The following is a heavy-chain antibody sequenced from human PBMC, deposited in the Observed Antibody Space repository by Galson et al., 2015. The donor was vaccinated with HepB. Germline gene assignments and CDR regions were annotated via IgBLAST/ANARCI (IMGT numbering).Heavy chain of an antibody. V-gene: IGHV3-49*04. CDR3: TTDHVLRYFDWLLPHPLDY. CDR2: IRSKAYGGTT. CDR1: GFTFGDYA. D-gene: IGHD3-9*01. Sequence: SLRLSCAASGFTFGDYAMSWVRQAPGKGLEWVGFIRSKAYGGTTEYAASVKGRFTISRDDSKNTLYLQMNSLKTEDTAVYYCTTDHVLRYFDWLLPHPLDYWGQGTLVTVSS. J-gene: IGHJ4*02.